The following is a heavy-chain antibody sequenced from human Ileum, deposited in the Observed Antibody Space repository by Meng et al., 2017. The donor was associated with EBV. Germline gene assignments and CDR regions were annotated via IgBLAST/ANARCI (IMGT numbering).Heavy chain of an antibody. V-gene: IGHV4-4*02. Sequence: QVEVQVSGPGLVKPSGTLSLTCTVSGDSISSDIWWSWVRQPPGKGLEWIGEVYHRGDTNYNPSLKSRVDISVDKSKNQFYLSLFSVTAADTAVYYCGRDQGRELINHWGQGTLVTVSS. D-gene: IGHD1-7*01. CDR2: VYHRGDT. J-gene: IGHJ4*02. CDR1: GDSISSDIW. CDR3: GRDQGRELINH.